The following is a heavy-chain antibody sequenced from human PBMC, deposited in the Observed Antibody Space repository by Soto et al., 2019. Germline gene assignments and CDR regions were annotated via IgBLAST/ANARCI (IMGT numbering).Heavy chain of an antibody. D-gene: IGHD2-15*01. CDR1: GDTFSTHA. Sequence: QVHLVQSGAEVKKPGSSVKVSCKASGDTFSTHAIIWVRQAPGHGLEWMGGIIPISGTTYYTQKFQGRLTITADEPTTTAFMELSSLKSEDTAVFYCARGYCSGGNCYSGMDVWGQGTMVTFSS. CDR2: IIPISGTT. V-gene: IGHV1-69*01. CDR3: ARGYCSGGNCYSGMDV. J-gene: IGHJ6*02.